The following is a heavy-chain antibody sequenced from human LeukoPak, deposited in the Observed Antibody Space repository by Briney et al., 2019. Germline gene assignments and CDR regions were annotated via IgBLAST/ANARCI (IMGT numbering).Heavy chain of an antibody. D-gene: IGHD2-21*02. J-gene: IGHJ4*02. CDR2: ISAYNGNT. CDR3: ARDLLAYCGGDCYSGFVFPFDY. V-gene: IGHV1-18*01. CDR1: GYTFTSYG. Sequence: ASVKVSCKASGYTFTSYGISWVRQAPGQGLEWMGWISAYNGNTNYAQKLQGRVTMTTDTSTSTAYMELRSLRSDDTAVYYCARDLLAYCGGDCYSGFVFPFDYWGQGTLVTVPS.